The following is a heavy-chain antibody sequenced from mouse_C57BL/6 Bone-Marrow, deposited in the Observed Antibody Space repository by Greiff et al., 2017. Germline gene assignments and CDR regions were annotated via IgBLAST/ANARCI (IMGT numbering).Heavy chain of an antibody. CDR2: IDPEDGDT. Sequence: VQLQQSGAELVRPGASVKLSCTASGFNIKDYYMHWVKQRPEQGLEWIGRIDPEDGDTEYAPKFQGKATMTADTSSNAASLQLSSLTSEDTAVDYCTTVEMPNGNLRDYWGRGTTLTVSS. J-gene: IGHJ2*01. V-gene: IGHV14-1*01. CDR1: GFNIKDYY. D-gene: IGHD2-1*01. CDR3: TTVEMPNGNLRDY.